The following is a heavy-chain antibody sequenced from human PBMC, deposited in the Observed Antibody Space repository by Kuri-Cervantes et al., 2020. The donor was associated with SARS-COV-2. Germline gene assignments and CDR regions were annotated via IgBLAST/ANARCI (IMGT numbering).Heavy chain of an antibody. Sequence: SQTLSLTCAVYGGSFSGYYWSWIRQPPGKGLEWIGEINHSGSTNYNPSLESRVTISVDTSKNQFSLKLSSVTAADTAVYYCARVVPAQGGSGAFDIWGQGTMVTVSS. V-gene: IGHV4-34*01. CDR2: INHSGST. CDR3: ARVVPAQGGSGAFDI. D-gene: IGHD2-2*01. J-gene: IGHJ3*02. CDR1: GGSFSGYY.